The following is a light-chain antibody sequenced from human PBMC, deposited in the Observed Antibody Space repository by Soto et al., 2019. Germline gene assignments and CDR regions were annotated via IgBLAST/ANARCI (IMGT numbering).Light chain of an antibody. CDR1: QSVLYSSNNQNY. V-gene: IGKV4-1*01. CDR2: WAS. Sequence: DIVMTQSPDSLAVSLGERATINCKSSQSVLYSSNNQNYLAWYQQKLGQPPKLLIYWASTRESGVPDRFSGSGSGTDFTLTISSLQAGDVAVYYCQQYYSTPPTFGQGTKLEIK. CDR3: QQYYSTPPT. J-gene: IGKJ2*01.